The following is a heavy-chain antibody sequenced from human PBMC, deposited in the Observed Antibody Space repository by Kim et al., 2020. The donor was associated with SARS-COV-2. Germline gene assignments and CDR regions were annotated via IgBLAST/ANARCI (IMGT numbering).Heavy chain of an antibody. D-gene: IGHD6-19*01. Sequence: GGSLRLSCAASGFTFNSYGMRWVRQAPGKGLEWVAVILHDGSQKSYTDSVKGRFTISRDNSKNTLSLQMNSLRAEDTAVYYCAKGDHWLGPCHSWGQGTLVTVSS. J-gene: IGHJ4*02. CDR3: AKGDHWLGPCHS. CDR1: GFTFNSYG. CDR2: ILHDGSQK. V-gene: IGHV3-30*18.